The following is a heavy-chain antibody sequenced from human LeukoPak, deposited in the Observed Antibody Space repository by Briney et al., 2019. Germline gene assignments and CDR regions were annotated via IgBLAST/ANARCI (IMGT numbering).Heavy chain of an antibody. CDR2: ISYDGSNK. Sequence: SGGSLRLSCAASGFTFSSYAMHWVRQAPGKGLEWVAVISYDGSNKYYADSVKGRFTISRDNSKNTLYLQMNSLRAEDTAVYYCAREAYYYDSSGYYPYFDYWGQGTLVTASS. D-gene: IGHD3-22*01. CDR3: AREAYYYDSSGYYPYFDY. CDR1: GFTFSSYA. V-gene: IGHV3-30*04. J-gene: IGHJ4*02.